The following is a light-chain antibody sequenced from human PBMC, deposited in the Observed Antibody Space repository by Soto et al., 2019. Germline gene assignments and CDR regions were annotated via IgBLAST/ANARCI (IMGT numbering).Light chain of an antibody. CDR1: QSISSW. CDR3: EEYNSSPT. J-gene: IGKJ1*01. V-gene: IGKV1-5*03. CDR2: KAS. Sequence: DIQMTQCPSTLSASVGDRVTITCRASQSISSWLAWYQQKPGKAPKLLIYKASSLESGLPSRVSGSGSGTDFALTISSLQPDGFATYYCEEYNSSPTFGRGTKVEIK.